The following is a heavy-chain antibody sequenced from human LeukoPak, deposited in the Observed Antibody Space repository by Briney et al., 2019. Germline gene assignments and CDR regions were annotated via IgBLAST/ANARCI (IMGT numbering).Heavy chain of an antibody. CDR3: ARDFIAAAGTLDY. J-gene: IGHJ4*02. V-gene: IGHV3-30*02. CDR1: GFTFSSYA. D-gene: IGHD6-13*01. Sequence: PGGSLRLSCAASGFTFSSYAMHWVRQAPGKGLEWVAFIRYDGSNKYYADSVKGRFTISRDNSKNTLYLQMNSLRAEDTAVYYCARDFIAAAGTLDYWGQGTLVTVSS. CDR2: IRYDGSNK.